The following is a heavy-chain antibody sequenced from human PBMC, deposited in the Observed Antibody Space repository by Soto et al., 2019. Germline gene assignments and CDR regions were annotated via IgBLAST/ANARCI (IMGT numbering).Heavy chain of an antibody. D-gene: IGHD6-13*01. CDR3: ARDPAAGDIHYYFNY. Sequence: QVQLQQWGAGLLNPSETLSLTCAVYGGSFSGYYWSWIRQPPGKGLEWIGEINHSGSTNYNPSLMSRVTLSVDTSKNQFSLKLSSVTAADTAVYYCARDPAAGDIHYYFNYWGQGTLVTVSS. CDR2: INHSGST. V-gene: IGHV4-34*01. J-gene: IGHJ4*02. CDR1: GGSFSGYY.